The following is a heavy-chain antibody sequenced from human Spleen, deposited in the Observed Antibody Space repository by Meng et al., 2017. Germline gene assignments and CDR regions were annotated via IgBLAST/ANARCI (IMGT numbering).Heavy chain of an antibody. CDR1: GGSVGDDY. V-gene: IGHV4-34*04. CDR2: VDDRGGT. J-gene: IGHJ4*02. Sequence: QRPQGRAGRGTSARSLSLTCGGSGGSVGDDYGGWVRRRPGRGVEWGGEVDDRGGTSGNPSLDSRATKSVDTSQNHLSLTLSSVTAADSAVYYCARGPTTMAPDFDYWGQGTLVTVSS. D-gene: IGHD4-11*01. CDR3: ARGPTTMAPDFDY.